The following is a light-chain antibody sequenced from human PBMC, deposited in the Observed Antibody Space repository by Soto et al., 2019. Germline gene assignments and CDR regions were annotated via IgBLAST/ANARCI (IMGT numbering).Light chain of an antibody. Sequence: QSVLTQPASVSGSPGQSITISCTGTSSDVGSYNYVSWYQQHPGQAPKLMIYEVTHRASGIPDRFSASKSGNTASLTISGLQAGDEADYYCSSYRSSSTDVFGTGTKVTVL. CDR3: SSYRSSSTDV. CDR1: SSDVGSYNY. J-gene: IGLJ1*01. V-gene: IGLV2-14*01. CDR2: EVT.